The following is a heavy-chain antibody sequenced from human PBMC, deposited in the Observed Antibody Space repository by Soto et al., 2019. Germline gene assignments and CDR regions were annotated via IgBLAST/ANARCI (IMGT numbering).Heavy chain of an antibody. Sequence: EVQLVQSGAEVKKPGESLKISCKGSGYSFTSYWIGWVRQMPGKGLEWMGIIYPDDSDTRYSPSFQGQVTISADKSISTAYLHWSSLKASDTAMYYCARRGTSSSSAYYGMDVWGQGTTVTVSS. D-gene: IGHD6-13*01. CDR2: IYPDDSDT. J-gene: IGHJ6*02. V-gene: IGHV5-51*03. CDR3: ARRGTSSSSAYYGMDV. CDR1: GYSFTSYW.